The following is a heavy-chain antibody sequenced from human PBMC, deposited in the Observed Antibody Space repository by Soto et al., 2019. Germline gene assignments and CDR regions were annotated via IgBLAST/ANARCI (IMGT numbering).Heavy chain of an antibody. Sequence: QVQLVQSGAEVKKPGSSVKLSCNAAGGTFNNLAVSWVRQAPGQGLEWMGEIIPMFGSTNYAQRFQGRVTITADESRSIAYMYLSSLRSDDTAIYYCARGGRMGNWYFELWGRGTLVTVSS. V-gene: IGHV1-69*01. CDR3: ARGGRMGNWYFEL. D-gene: IGHD3-10*01. J-gene: IGHJ2*01. CDR2: IIPMFGST. CDR1: GGTFNNLA.